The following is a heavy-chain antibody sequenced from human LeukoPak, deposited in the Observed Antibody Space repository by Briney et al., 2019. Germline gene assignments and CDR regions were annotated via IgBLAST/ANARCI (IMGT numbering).Heavy chain of an antibody. Sequence: GGSLRLSCAASGFTFSDYYMSWIRQAPGKGLEWVSYISSSGSTIWYADSVRGRFTISRDNAKNSLYLQMNSLRADDTAAYYCARDYYYMDVWGKGTTVTVSS. J-gene: IGHJ6*03. CDR1: GFTFSDYY. CDR3: ARDYYYMDV. V-gene: IGHV3-11*01. CDR2: ISSSGSTI.